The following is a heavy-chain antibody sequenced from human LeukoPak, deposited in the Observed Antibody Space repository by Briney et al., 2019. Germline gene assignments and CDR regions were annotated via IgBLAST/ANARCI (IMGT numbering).Heavy chain of an antibody. V-gene: IGHV4-39*07. CDR3: ARDRHYYYGSGSYCGEFDP. CDR1: RGSISSSSFY. CDR2: IYYSGNT. J-gene: IGHJ5*02. D-gene: IGHD3-10*01. Sequence: SETLSLICTVSRGSISSSSFYWGWIRQSRGKGLEWTGRIYYSGNTYYNPSLKSRVTISVDTSENQFSLKLSSVTAADTAVYYCARDRHYYYGSGSYCGEFDPWGQGTLVTVSS.